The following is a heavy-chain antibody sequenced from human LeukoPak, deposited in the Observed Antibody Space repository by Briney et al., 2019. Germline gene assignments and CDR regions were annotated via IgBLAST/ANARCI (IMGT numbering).Heavy chain of an antibody. V-gene: IGHV1-24*01. CDR3: TTRSGDFWSGFVN. Sequence: ASVTVSCKVSGNSLSELSIQWVRQAPGKGLECVVGFDPEEAKMVYAQNFKGRVTMTEDTSTQTAYMELSGLTSGDTAVYYCTTRSGDFWSGFVNWGQGTLVTVSS. D-gene: IGHD3-3*01. J-gene: IGHJ4*02. CDR2: FDPEEAKM. CDR1: GNSLSELS.